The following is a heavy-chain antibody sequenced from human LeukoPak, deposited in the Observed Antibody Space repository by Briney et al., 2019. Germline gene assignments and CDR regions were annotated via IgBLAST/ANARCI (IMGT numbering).Heavy chain of an antibody. D-gene: IGHD3-10*01. CDR1: GFTFSSYS. Sequence: GGSLRLSCAASGFTFSSYSMNWVRQAPGKGLEWVSYISSSSSTIYYADSVKGRFTSSRDNAKNSLFLQMNSLRAEDTAVYYCARPNYYGSGSYGFDYWGQGTLVTVSS. CDR2: ISSSSSTI. V-gene: IGHV3-48*01. CDR3: ARPNYYGSGSYGFDY. J-gene: IGHJ4*02.